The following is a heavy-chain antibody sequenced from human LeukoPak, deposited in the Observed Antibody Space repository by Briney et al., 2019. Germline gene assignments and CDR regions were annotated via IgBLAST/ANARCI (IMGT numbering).Heavy chain of an antibody. CDR1: DGSITNYD. D-gene: IGHD4-17*01. Sequence: SGTLSLTCTVSDGSITNYDWSWVRQPPGKGLEFIGHVHYSGIANYNPSLRSRVTISIDTSKKHFFLKLKSVTAADTAVYYCARGYGDFRVEGRYFHSWGQGTLVTVSS. J-gene: IGHJ4*02. CDR2: VHYSGIA. CDR3: ARGYGDFRVEGRYFHS. V-gene: IGHV4-59*01.